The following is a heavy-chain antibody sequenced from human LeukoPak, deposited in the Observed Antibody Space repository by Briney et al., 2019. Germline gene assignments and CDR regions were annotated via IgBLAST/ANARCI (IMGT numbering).Heavy chain of an antibody. D-gene: IGHD2-21*01. CDR3: ARGSGDLF. J-gene: IGHJ4*02. CDR2: IKQDGSEK. V-gene: IGHV3-7*01. CDR1: GFTFSSDW. Sequence: GGSLRLSCAASGFTFSSDWMSWVRQAPGKGLEWVANIKQDGSEKYYVDSVKGRFTISRDNAKNSLYLQMNSLRAEDTAVYYCARGSGDLFWGQGTLVTVSS.